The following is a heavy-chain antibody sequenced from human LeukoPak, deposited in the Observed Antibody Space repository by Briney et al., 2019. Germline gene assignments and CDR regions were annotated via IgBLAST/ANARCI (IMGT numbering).Heavy chain of an antibody. Sequence: ASVKVSCKASGYTFTSYDINWVRQATGQGLEWMGWINPNSGGTNYAQKFQGRVTMTRDTSISTAYMELSRLRSDDTAVYYCARGDPPRFGVVTYVHDYWGQGTLVTVSS. D-gene: IGHD3-3*01. V-gene: IGHV1-2*02. CDR2: INPNSGGT. CDR3: ARGDPPRFGVVTYVHDY. CDR1: GYTFTSYD. J-gene: IGHJ4*02.